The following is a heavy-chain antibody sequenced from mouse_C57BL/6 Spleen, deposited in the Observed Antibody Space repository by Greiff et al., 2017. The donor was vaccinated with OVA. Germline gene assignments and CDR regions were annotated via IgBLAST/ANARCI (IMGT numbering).Heavy chain of an antibody. CDR2: ILPGSGST. CDR1: GYTFTGYW. J-gene: IGHJ3*01. D-gene: IGHD2-4*01. V-gene: IGHV1-9*01. Sequence: QVQLQQSGAELMKPGASVKLSCKATGYTFTGYWIEWVKQRPGHGLEWIGEILPGSGSTNYNEKFKGNATFTADTSSNTAYMQLSSLTTEDSAIYYCASGDYDWFAYWGQGTLVTVSA. CDR3: ASGDYDWFAY.